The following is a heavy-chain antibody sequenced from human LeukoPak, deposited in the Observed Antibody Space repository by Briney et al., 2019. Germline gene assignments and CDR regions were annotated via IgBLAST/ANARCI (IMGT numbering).Heavy chain of an antibody. V-gene: IGHV4-59*03. D-gene: IGHD5-24*01. CDR1: GGSISYY. CDR2: IYYRGNT. CDR3: VRDRDGFYYFDY. Sequence: SETLSLTCTVSGGSISYYRNWIRQPPGKGLEWIGYIYYRGNTNYNPSLKSRLTISVDTSKNQFSLKLSSVTAADTAVYYCVRDRDGFYYFDYWGQGTLVTVSS. J-gene: IGHJ4*02.